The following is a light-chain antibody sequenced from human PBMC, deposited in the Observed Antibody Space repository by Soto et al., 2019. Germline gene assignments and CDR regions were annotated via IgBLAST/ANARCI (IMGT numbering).Light chain of an antibody. J-gene: IGKJ1*01. CDR3: QQRGTWPWT. CDR1: ESVSSY. CDR2: DAS. Sequence: EIVLTQSPATLSLSPGERVTLSCRASESVSSYLAWYRQKPGQAPRLLMYDASTRATGIPARFSGSGSGTDFTLTISSLEPEDFAVYYCQQRGTWPWTFGQGTKVEIK. V-gene: IGKV3-11*01.